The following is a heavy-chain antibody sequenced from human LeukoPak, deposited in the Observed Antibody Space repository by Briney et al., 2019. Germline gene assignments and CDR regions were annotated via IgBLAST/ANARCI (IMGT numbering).Heavy chain of an antibody. CDR1: GFTFSSYA. Sequence: GGSLRLSCAASGFTFSSYAMSWVRQAPGKGLEWVSGTSISGESTYYADSVQGRFTISRDNSKNTLYLQMYDLRVEDTAVFYCAKEEVPNDYWGQGILVTVSS. J-gene: IGHJ4*02. V-gene: IGHV3-23*01. CDR2: TSISGEST. CDR3: AKEEVPNDY.